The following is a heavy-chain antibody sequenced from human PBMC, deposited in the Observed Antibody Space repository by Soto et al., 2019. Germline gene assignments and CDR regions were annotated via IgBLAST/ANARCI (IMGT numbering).Heavy chain of an antibody. Sequence: SETLSLTCTVSGGSISSGDYYWSWIRQPPGKGLEWIGYIYYSGSTYYNPSLKSRVTISVDTSKNQFSLKLSSVTAADTAVYYCARDSVTTWYFDYWGQGTLVTVSS. CDR1: GGSISSGDYY. V-gene: IGHV4-30-4*01. CDR3: ARDSVTTWYFDY. CDR2: IYYSGST. D-gene: IGHD4-17*01. J-gene: IGHJ4*02.